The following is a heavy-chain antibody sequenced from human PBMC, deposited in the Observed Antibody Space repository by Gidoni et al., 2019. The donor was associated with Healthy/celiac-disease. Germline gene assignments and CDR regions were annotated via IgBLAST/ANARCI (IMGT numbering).Heavy chain of an antibody. D-gene: IGHD6-19*01. Sequence: EVQLVESGGGLVNPGGSLRLSCEASGFTFSSYSLNWVRQAPGKGLEWVPSIGSSSRYLYYADSVKGRLTISRDNAKNSLCLQMNSLRAEDTSVYYCARYVQAGRAVAGGFDYWGQGTLVTVSS. CDR3: ARYVQAGRAVAGGFDY. CDR2: IGSSSRYL. CDR1: GFTFSSYS. V-gene: IGHV3-21*01. J-gene: IGHJ4*02.